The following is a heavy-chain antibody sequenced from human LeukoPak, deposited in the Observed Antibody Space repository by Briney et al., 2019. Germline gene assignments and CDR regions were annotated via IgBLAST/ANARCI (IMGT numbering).Heavy chain of an antibody. CDR3: AMDYYGSGSYLDY. Sequence: PGGSLRLSCAAPGFTFSSYGMHWVRQAPGKGLEWVAFIRYDGSNKYYADSVKGRFTISRDNSKNTLYLQMNSLRAEDTAVYYCAMDYYGSGSYLDYWGQGTLVTVSS. D-gene: IGHD3-10*01. CDR1: GFTFSSYG. V-gene: IGHV3-30*02. CDR2: IRYDGSNK. J-gene: IGHJ4*02.